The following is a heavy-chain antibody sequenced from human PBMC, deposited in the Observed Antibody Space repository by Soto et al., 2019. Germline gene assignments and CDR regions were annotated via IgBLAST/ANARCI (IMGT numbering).Heavy chain of an antibody. D-gene: IGHD2-15*01. J-gene: IGHJ4*02. CDR2: ISSSSSYI. CDR1: GFTFSSYS. Sequence: GGSLRLSCAASGFTFSSYSMNWVRQAPGKGLEWVSSISSSSSYIYYADSVKGRFTISRDNAKNSLYLQMNSLRAEDTAVYYCARVGYCSGGSCYYFDYWGPGTLVTVSS. V-gene: IGHV3-21*01. CDR3: ARVGYCSGGSCYYFDY.